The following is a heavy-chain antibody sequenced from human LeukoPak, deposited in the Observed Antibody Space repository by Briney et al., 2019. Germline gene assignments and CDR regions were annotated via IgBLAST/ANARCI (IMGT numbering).Heavy chain of an antibody. CDR2: FDPEDGET. D-gene: IGHD2-15*01. CDR3: ALRWGYCSGGSCPLGY. V-gene: IGHV1-24*01. Sequence: ASVKVSCKVSGYTLTELSMHWVRQAPGKGLEWMGGFDPEDGETIYAQKFQGRVTMTEDTSTDTAYMELSSLRAEDTAVYYCALRWGYCSGGSCPLGYWGQGTLVTVSS. CDR1: GYTLTELS. J-gene: IGHJ4*02.